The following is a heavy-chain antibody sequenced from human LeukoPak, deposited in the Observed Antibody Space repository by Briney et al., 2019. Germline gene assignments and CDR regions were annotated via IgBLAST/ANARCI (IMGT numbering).Heavy chain of an antibody. J-gene: IGHJ6*02. CDR2: ISSSGSTI. V-gene: IGHV3-11*01. CDR1: GFTFSSYA. Sequence: GGSLRLSCAASGFTFSSYAMSWIRQAPGKGLEWVSYISSSGSTIYYADSVKGRFTISRDSAKNSLYMQMNSLRAEDTAVYYCARGGYCSSTSCYRGFYYYYYGMDVWGQGTTVTVSS. D-gene: IGHD2-2*01. CDR3: ARGGYCSSTSCYRGFYYYYYGMDV.